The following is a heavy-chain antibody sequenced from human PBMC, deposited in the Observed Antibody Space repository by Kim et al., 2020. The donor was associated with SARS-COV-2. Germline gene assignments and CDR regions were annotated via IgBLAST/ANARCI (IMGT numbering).Heavy chain of an antibody. J-gene: IGHJ5*02. CDR1: GYTLTELS. CDR3: ATGYYGSGSPSAPFDP. CDR2: FDPEDGET. Sequence: ASVKVSCKVSGYTLTELSMHWVRQAPGKGLEWMGGFDPEDGETIYAQKFQGRVTMTEDTSTDTAYMELSSLRSEDTAVYYCATGYYGSGSPSAPFDPWGQGTLVTVSS. V-gene: IGHV1-24*01. D-gene: IGHD3-10*01.